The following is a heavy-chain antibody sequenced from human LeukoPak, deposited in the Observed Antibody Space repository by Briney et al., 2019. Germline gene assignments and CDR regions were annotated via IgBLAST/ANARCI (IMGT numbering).Heavy chain of an antibody. D-gene: IGHD5-18*01. J-gene: IGHJ4*02. CDR1: GYTFTGYY. CDR2: INPNSGGT. Sequence: GASVKVSCKASGYTFTGYYMHWVRQAPGQGLEWMGWINPNSGGTNYAQKLQGRVTMTTDTSTSTAYMELRSLRSDDTAVYYCARGARADTAMVSDPNPDDYWGQGTLVTVSS. CDR3: ARGARADTAMVSDPNPDDY. V-gene: IGHV1-2*02.